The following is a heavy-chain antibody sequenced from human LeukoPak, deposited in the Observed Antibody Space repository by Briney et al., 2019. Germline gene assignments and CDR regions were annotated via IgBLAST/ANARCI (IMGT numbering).Heavy chain of an antibody. Sequence: GGSLRLSCAASGFTFSDYYMNWVRQAPGKGLEWLSYISSSSGTIYYADSVKGRFTISRDNAKNSLYLRMNSLRAEDTAVYYCARDHPILPLARGDYMDVWGKGTTVTVSS. V-gene: IGHV3-48*01. D-gene: IGHD1-26*01. CDR2: ISSSSGTI. CDR1: GFTFSDYY. CDR3: ARDHPILPLARGDYMDV. J-gene: IGHJ6*03.